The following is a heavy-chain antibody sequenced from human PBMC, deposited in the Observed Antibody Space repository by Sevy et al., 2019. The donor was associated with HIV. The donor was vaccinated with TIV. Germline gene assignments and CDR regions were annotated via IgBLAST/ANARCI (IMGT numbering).Heavy chain of an antibody. D-gene: IGHD2-2*02. Sequence: SETLSLTCSVSGDSINNYYWSWIRQPPGKGLEWIGYTSYSGTTNYSPSLKRRVDNSVDTSIHQFSLKINSVTAADTAVYYCARLRWDVVDAPGATPGCYFDSWGQGILVTVSS. CDR3: ARLRWDVVDAPGATPGCYFDS. CDR2: TSYSGTT. CDR1: GDSINNYY. V-gene: IGHV4-59*12. J-gene: IGHJ4*02.